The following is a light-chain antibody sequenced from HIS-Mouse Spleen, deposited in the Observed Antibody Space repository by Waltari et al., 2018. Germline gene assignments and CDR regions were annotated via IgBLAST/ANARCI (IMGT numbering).Light chain of an antibody. CDR1: ALPKKY. CDR3: YSTDSSGNHRV. V-gene: IGLV3-10*01. Sequence: SYELTQPPPASVSPGQTARITCSGDALPKKYAYWYPQKSGQAPVLVIYEDSKRPPGIPERFSGSSSGTMATLTISGAQVEDEADYYCYSTDSSGNHRVFGGGTKLTVL. J-gene: IGLJ2*01. CDR2: EDS.